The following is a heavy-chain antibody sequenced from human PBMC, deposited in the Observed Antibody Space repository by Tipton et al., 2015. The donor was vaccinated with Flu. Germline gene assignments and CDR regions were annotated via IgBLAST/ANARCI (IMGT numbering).Heavy chain of an antibody. Sequence: TLSLTCSVSGDSIGSPYYWGWIRQPPGKGLEWIGNIHQTGSSYLNPSLTRRVTISVDRSKNQFSLRLTSVTAADTAVYYCARHTGDSVRGVIDYWGQGTLVTVSS. J-gene: IGHJ4*02. CDR1: GDSIGSPYY. CDR3: ARHTGDSVRGVIDY. CDR2: IHQTGSS. V-gene: IGHV4-38-2*01. D-gene: IGHD3-10*02.